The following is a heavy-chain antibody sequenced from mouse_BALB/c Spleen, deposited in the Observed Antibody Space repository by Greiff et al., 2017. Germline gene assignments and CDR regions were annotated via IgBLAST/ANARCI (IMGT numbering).Heavy chain of an antibody. J-gene: IGHJ4*01. CDR3: TTSDYGQPLDY. V-gene: IGHV1-9*01. D-gene: IGHD1-1*02. CDR2: ILPGSGST. CDR1: GYTFSSYW. Sequence: VQVVESGAELMKPGASVKISCKATGYTFSSYWIEWVKQRPGHGLEWIGEILPGSGSTNYNEKFKGKATFTADTSSNTAYMQLSSLTSEDSAVYYCTTSDYGQPLDYWGQGTSVTVSS.